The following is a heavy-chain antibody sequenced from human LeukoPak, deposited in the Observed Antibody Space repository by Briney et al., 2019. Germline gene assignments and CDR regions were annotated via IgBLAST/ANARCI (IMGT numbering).Heavy chain of an antibody. Sequence: PSETLSLTCADHGGSFSGYYWSWIRQSPGKGLEWIGEIIHRGSTGYNPSLKSRVTLSLDTSKNQISLKRSSVPAADTAVYYCARGRGYWDYGSGTYKRSSFDYWGQGILVTVSS. V-gene: IGHV4-34*01. CDR1: GGSFSGYY. J-gene: IGHJ4*02. CDR2: IIHRGST. D-gene: IGHD3-10*01. CDR3: ARGRGYWDYGSGTYKRSSFDY.